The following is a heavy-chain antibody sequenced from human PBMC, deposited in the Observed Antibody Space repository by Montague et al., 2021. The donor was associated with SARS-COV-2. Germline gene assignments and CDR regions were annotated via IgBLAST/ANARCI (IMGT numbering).Heavy chain of an antibody. J-gene: IGHJ4*02. D-gene: IGHD4-17*01. CDR3: VRDTGSAQAGFDA. V-gene: IGHV6-1*01. CDR2: THYRPKWTS. Sequence: CAISGDSVGSNTAAWNWVRQSPAGGFEWLGRTHYRPKWTSDYATSVEGRISIDPDTSKNQFFLHLRSVTPEDTGVYYCVRDTGSAQAGFDAWGQGTLVTVSS. CDR1: GDSVGSNTAA.